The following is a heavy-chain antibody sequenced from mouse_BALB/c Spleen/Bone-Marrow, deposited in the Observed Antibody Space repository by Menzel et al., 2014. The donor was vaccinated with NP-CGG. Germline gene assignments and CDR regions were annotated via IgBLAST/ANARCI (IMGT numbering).Heavy chain of an antibody. CDR1: GYTFTSSW. CDR3: ARHHRYAYYVDY. D-gene: IGHD2-14*01. Sequence: VQLQQSGSVLVRPGASVKLSCKASGYTFTSSWMHWAKQRPGQGLEWIGEIHPNTDNTNYDEKFKGKATLTVDTSSSTAYVDLSSLTSEDSAVYYCARHHRYAYYVDYRGQGTTLTVSS. J-gene: IGHJ2*01. V-gene: IGHV1S130*01. CDR2: IHPNTDNT.